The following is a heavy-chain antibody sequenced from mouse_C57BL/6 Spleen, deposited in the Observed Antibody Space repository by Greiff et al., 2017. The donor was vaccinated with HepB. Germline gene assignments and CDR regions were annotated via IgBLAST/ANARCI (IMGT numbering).Heavy chain of an antibody. V-gene: IGHV1-80*01. CDR2: IYPGDGDT. D-gene: IGHD3-2*02. CDR1: GYAFSSYW. Sequence: QVQLKQSGAELVKPGASVKISCKASGYAFSSYWMNWVKQRPGKGLEWIGQIYPGDGDTNYNGKFKGKATLTADKSSRTAYMQLSSLTSEDSAVYFCAREGGSGYRDYWGQGTTLTVSS. CDR3: AREGGSGYRDY. J-gene: IGHJ2*01.